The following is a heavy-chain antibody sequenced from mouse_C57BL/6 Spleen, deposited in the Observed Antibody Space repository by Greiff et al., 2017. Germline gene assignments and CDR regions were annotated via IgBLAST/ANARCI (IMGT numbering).Heavy chain of an antibody. Sequence: EVQLQESGPELVKPGASVKISCKASGYSFTGYYMNWVKQSPEKSLEWIGEINPSTGGTTYNQKFKAKATLTVDKSSSTAYMQLKSLTSEDSAVYYCARREKNYGRDYFDYWGQGTTLTVSS. CDR2: INPSTGGT. V-gene: IGHV1-42*01. CDR3: ARREKNYGRDYFDY. J-gene: IGHJ2*01. CDR1: GYSFTGYY. D-gene: IGHD1-1*01.